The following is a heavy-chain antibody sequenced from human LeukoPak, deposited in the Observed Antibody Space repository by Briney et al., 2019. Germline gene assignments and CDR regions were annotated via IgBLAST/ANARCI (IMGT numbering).Heavy chain of an antibody. D-gene: IGHD3-10*01. CDR2: ISGDGGST. CDR3: AKGSTMVRGVIPFDY. CDR1: GFTFDDYA. V-gene: IGHV3-43*02. J-gene: IGHJ4*02. Sequence: GGSLRLSCATSGFTFDDYAMHWVRQAPGKGLEWVSLISGDGGSTYYADSVKGRFTISRDNSKNSLYLQMNSLRTEDTALYYCAKGSTMVRGVIPFDYWGQGTLVTVSS.